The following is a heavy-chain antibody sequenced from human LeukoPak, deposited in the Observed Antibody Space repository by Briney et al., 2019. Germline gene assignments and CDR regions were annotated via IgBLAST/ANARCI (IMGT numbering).Heavy chain of an antibody. D-gene: IGHD2-2*01. CDR3: ARVITVSPAVAFDI. CDR1: GVTFSIHA. Sequence: ASVKVSCKASGVTFSIHAINWVRQAPGQGLEWVGWINPDTGGINFAQKFQGRVSLTRDTSINTAYMDLSRLKSDDTAVYYCARVITVSPAVAFDIWGQGTLVTVSS. V-gene: IGHV1-2*02. J-gene: IGHJ3*02. CDR2: INPDTGGI.